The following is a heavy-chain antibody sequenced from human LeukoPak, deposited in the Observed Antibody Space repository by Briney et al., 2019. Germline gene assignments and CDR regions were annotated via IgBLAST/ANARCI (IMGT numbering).Heavy chain of an antibody. Sequence: PSETLSLTCTVSGGSISSSSYYWGWIRQPPGKGLEWIGSIYYSGSTYYNPSLKSRVTISVDTSKNQFSLKLSSVTAADTAVYYCARHSVLAARRFHAFDIWGQGTMVTVSS. D-gene: IGHD6-6*01. CDR2: IYYSGST. CDR3: ARHSVLAARRFHAFDI. CDR1: GGSISSSSYY. V-gene: IGHV4-39*01. J-gene: IGHJ3*02.